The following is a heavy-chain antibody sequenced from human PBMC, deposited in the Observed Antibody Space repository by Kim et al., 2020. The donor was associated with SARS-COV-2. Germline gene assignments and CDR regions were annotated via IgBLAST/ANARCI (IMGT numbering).Heavy chain of an antibody. V-gene: IGHV5-51*01. CDR3: ARPYPTTGLGADAFDI. J-gene: IGHJ3*02. Sequence: GESLKISCKGSGYSFTSYWIGWVRQMPGKGLEWMGIIYPGDSDTRYSPSFQGQVTISADKSISTAYLQWSSLKASDTAMYYCARPYPTTGLGADAFDIWGQGTMVTVSS. CDR2: IYPGDSDT. D-gene: IGHD1-26*01. CDR1: GYSFTSYW.